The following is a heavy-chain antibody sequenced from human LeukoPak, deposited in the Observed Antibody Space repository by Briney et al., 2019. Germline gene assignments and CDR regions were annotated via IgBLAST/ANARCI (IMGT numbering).Heavy chain of an antibody. Sequence: SSETLSLTCTVSGYSINNYYWSWIRQPPGKGLEWLGHMSNSGTTSYNPSLKSRVTLSVDTSKNQFSLKLTSVTAADTAVYYCARVRSPASSSSLDPWGQGTLVIVSS. D-gene: IGHD6-6*01. J-gene: IGHJ5*02. V-gene: IGHV4-59*01. CDR1: GYSINNYY. CDR3: ARVRSPASSSSLDP. CDR2: MSNSGTT.